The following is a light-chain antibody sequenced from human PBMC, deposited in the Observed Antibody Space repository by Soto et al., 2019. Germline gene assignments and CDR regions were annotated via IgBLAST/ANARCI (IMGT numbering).Light chain of an antibody. CDR2: DAS. J-gene: IGKJ5*01. Sequence: DIQMTQSPSSLSASIGDGVTITCRASQSINTYLNWYQQKPGKAPKLLISDASNLQSGVPSRFSGSGSGTDFTLTISSLQPEDFATYCQQSFSTLLITFGQGTRLEIK. CDR3: QQSFSTLLIT. CDR1: QSINTY. V-gene: IGKV1-39*01.